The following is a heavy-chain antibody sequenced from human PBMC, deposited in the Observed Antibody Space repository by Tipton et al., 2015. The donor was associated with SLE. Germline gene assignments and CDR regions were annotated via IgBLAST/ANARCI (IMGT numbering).Heavy chain of an antibody. CDR1: GFTFTNYW. CDR3: ARGYCSDGVCYGFGFFDY. Sequence: LRLSCAASGFTFTNYWMGWVRQPPGKGLEWIGVLYYSGNTYYNPSLKSPVTLSIDTSKNQFSLKMRSVTAADTAVYFCARGYCSDGVCYGFGFFDYWGQGNLVTVSS. J-gene: IGHJ4*02. CDR2: LYYSGNT. D-gene: IGHD2-8*01. V-gene: IGHV4-59*12.